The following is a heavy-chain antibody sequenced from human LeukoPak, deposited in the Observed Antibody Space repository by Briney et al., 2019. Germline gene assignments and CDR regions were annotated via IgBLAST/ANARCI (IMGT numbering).Heavy chain of an antibody. CDR1: GFTYSNYA. D-gene: IGHD2-21*02. V-gene: IGHV3-23*01. CDR2: LLDSGAET. CDR3: AKQVTAPGPIDY. Sequence: GGSLRLSCAASGFTYSNYAMSWVRQAPGKGVEWVSALLDSGAETFYADSVKGRFTISRDNSKNTLYLQLSSLRAEDTAVYFCAKQVTAPGPIDYWGQGTLVTVSS. J-gene: IGHJ4*02.